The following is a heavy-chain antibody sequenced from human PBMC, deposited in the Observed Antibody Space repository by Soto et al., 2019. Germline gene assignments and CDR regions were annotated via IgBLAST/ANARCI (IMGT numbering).Heavy chain of an antibody. CDR1: GYTFTSYD. D-gene: IGHD4-17*01. Sequence: QVQLVQSGAEVKKPGASVKVSCKASGYTFTSYDINWVRQATGQGLEWMGWMNPNSGNTGYAQKFQGRVTRTSNTPKTTANRDQSGLRCENTAVYYCARPLSGDNFNCWAGGTLGTVPS. V-gene: IGHV1-8*01. CDR3: ARPLSGDNFNC. CDR2: MNPNSGNT. J-gene: IGHJ4*02.